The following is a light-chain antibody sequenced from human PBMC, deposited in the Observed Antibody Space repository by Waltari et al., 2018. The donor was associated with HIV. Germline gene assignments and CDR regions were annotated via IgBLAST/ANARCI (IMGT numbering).Light chain of an antibody. J-gene: IGKJ1*01. CDR3: MQALQTPT. V-gene: IGKV2-28*01. Sequence: DIVMTQSPLSLPVTPGEPASISCRSSQSLLHSNGYNYLDWYLQKPGQSPQLLIYLGSYRASGVPDRFSGSGSGTDFTLKISRVEAEDVGGYYCMQALQTPTFGQGTKVEIK. CDR2: LGS. CDR1: QSLLHSNGYNY.